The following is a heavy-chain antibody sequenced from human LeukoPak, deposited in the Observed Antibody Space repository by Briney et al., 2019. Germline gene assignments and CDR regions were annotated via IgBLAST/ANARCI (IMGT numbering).Heavy chain of an antibody. CDR3: TTDLGLTMIRGVIVS. CDR1: GFTFTNAW. Sequence: GGSLRLSCAASGFTFTNAWMNWVRQAPGKGLAWVGRIKSKGDGETTDYAAPVKGRFTMSRDDSKATVYLQMNYLEAEDTAVYYCTTDLGLTMIRGVIVSWGQGALVTVS. CDR2: IKSKGDGETT. D-gene: IGHD3-10*01. J-gene: IGHJ5*01. V-gene: IGHV3-15*01.